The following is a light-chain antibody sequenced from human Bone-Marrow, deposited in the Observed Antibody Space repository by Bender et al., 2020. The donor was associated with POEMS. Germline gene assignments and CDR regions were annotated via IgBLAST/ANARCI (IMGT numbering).Light chain of an antibody. CDR1: KLGDTF. V-gene: IGLV3-1*01. CDR2: QDA. J-gene: IGLJ3*02. CDR3: QSWDTNTGVV. Sequence: SYDLTQPSSVSVSPGQTARIPCSGDKLGDTFTCWYQQKAGQSPLLVIYQDARRPSGIPERFSGSSSGNTATLTISGTQPMDEADYYCQSWDTNTGVVFGGGTKLTVL.